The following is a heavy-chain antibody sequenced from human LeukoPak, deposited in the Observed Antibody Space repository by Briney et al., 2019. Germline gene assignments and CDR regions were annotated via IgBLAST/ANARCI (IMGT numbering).Heavy chain of an antibody. CDR3: AKDLDQTPTRLLWFGELSPLPSQALDAFDI. CDR1: GFIFRSYS. Sequence: GGSLRLSCSASGFIFRSYSMSWVGQAPGKGLEGVSAISGSGGSTYYADSVKGRFTISRDNSKNTLYLQMNSRRAEDTAVYYCAKDLDQTPTRLLWFGELSPLPSQALDAFDIWGQGTMVTVSS. V-gene: IGHV3-23*01. J-gene: IGHJ3*02. D-gene: IGHD3-10*01. CDR2: ISGSGGST.